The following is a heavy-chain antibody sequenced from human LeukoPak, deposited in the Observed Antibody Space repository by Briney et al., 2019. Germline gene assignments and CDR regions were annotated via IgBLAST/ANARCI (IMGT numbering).Heavy chain of an antibody. CDR2: ISGSGGST. Sequence: GGSLRLSCAASGFTFSSYAMSWVRQAPGKGLEWVSAISGSGGSTYYADSVKGRFTTSRDNSKNTLYLQMNSLRAEDTAVYYCAKDGSGGYSYGFYYFDYWGQGTLVTVSS. V-gene: IGHV3-23*01. D-gene: IGHD5-18*01. CDR1: GFTFSSYA. J-gene: IGHJ4*02. CDR3: AKDGSGGYSYGFYYFDY.